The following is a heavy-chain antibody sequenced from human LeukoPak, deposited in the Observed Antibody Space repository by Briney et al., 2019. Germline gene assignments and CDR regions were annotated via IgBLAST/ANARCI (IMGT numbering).Heavy chain of an antibody. CDR1: GYTLTELS. Sequence: ASVKVSCKVSGYTLTELSMHWVRQAPGKGLEWMGGFDPEDGETIYAQKFQGRVTMTRDMSTSTVYMELSSLRSEDTAVYYCPRSSSPGGVGATLGVSTLDYWGQGTLITVSS. CDR2: FDPEDGET. J-gene: IGHJ4*02. D-gene: IGHD1-26*01. CDR3: PRSSSPGGVGATLGVSTLDY. V-gene: IGHV1-24*01.